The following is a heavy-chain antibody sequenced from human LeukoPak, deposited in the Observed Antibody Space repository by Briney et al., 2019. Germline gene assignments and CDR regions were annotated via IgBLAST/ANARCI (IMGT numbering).Heavy chain of an antibody. D-gene: IGHD1-26*01. CDR1: GGSISSRSYY. CDR3: AGGSYQSGGFDY. V-gene: IGHV4-39*01. J-gene: IGHJ4*02. CDR2: IYYSGST. Sequence: SETLSFTCTVSGGSISSRSYYWGWIRQPPGKGLEWIGSIYYSGSTYYNPSLKSRVTISVDTSKNQFSLKLSSVTAADTAVYYCAGGSYQSGGFDYWGQGTLVTVSS.